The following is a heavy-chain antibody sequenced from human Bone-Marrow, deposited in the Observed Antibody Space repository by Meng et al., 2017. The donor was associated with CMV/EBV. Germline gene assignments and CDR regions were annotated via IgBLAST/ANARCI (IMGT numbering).Heavy chain of an antibody. V-gene: IGHV3-7*01. CDR3: ARNLRYDFWSGYYPYYYYYGMDV. D-gene: IGHD3-3*01. CDR2: IKQDGSEK. Sequence: GGSLRLSCAASGFTFSSYWMSWVRQAPGKGLEWVANIKQDGSEKYYVDSVKGRFTISRDNAKNTLYLQMNSLKAEDTAVYYCARNLRYDFWSGYYPYYYYYGMDVWGQGTTVTVSS. CDR1: GFTFSSYW. J-gene: IGHJ6*02.